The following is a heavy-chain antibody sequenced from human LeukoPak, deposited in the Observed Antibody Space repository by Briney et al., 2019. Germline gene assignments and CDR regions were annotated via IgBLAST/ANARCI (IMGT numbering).Heavy chain of an antibody. Sequence: GGSLRLSCAASGFTFSTYRMAWVRQAPGKGLEWVAIITEDGSGKYHVDSVRGRFTVSRDNTNKLLFLQMNSLRAEDTAVYHCAKARYSSGLDYWGQGTLVSVSS. CDR1: GFTFSTYR. CDR2: ITEDGSGK. V-gene: IGHV3-7*01. D-gene: IGHD6-19*01. CDR3: AKARYSSGLDY. J-gene: IGHJ4*02.